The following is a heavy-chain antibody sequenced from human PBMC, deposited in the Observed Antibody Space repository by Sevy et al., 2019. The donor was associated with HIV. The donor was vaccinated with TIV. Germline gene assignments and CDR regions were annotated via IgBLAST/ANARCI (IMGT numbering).Heavy chain of an antibody. Sequence: GGSLRLSCAASGFTFTYAWMNWVRQAPGKGLEWVGRIKSKTDGGTIDHAGPVRGRFTISRDDSKITLYLQMNSLKTEDTSVYYCTTDPIILLLVTDGMDVWGQGTTVTVSS. V-gene: IGHV3-15*01. CDR2: IKSKTDGGTI. CDR3: TTDPIILLLVTDGMDV. CDR1: GFTFTYAW. J-gene: IGHJ6*02. D-gene: IGHD2-8*02.